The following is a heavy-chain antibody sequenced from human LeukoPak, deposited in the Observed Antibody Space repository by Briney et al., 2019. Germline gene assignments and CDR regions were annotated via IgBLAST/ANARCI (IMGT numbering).Heavy chain of an antibody. CDR1: GFTFSSYS. J-gene: IGHJ4*02. CDR2: ISSSSSYI. CDR3: ASGMYSSSFSFGY. V-gene: IGHV3-21*01. D-gene: IGHD6-13*01. Sequence: AGGSLRLSCAASGFTFSSYSMNWVRQAPGKGLEWVSSISSSSSYIYYADSVKGRFTISRDNAKNSLYLQMNSLRAEDTAVYYCASGMYSSSFSFGYWGQGTLVTVSS.